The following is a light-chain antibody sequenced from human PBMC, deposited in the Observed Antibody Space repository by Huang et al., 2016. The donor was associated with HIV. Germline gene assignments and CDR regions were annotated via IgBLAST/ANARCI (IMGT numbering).Light chain of an antibody. CDR1: QSLLYSLNNNNY. CDR2: WAS. Sequence: DGVMTQSPESLSVSPGETATINCRSSQSLLYSLNNNNYLGWFQQKPGRPPKLLIYWASNRESGVPDRCSGSGSGTDFTLTINNLRADDVALDYCLQYYNIPLTFGQGTAVEI. CDR3: LQYYNIPLT. J-gene: IGKJ4*01. V-gene: IGKV4-1*01.